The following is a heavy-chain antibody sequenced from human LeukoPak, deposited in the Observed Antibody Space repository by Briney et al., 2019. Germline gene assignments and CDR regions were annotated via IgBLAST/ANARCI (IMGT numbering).Heavy chain of an antibody. J-gene: IGHJ4*02. V-gene: IGHV3-30*02. D-gene: IGHD3-10*01. Sequence: DSVKGRFTISRDNSKNTLFLQMNSLRAEDTAVYYCAKDLYGSGDYHCFDCWGQGTLVTVSS. CDR3: AKDLYGSGDYHCFDC.